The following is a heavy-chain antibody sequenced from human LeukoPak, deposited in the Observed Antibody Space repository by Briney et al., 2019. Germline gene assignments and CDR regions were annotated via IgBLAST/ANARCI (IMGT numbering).Heavy chain of an antibody. V-gene: IGHV4-30-2*01. CDR3: ASSKDCSGGSCHTHYFDY. CDR1: GGSISSGGYY. Sequence: PSETLSLTCTVSGGSISSGGYYWSWIRQPPGKGLEWIGYIYHSGSTYYNPSLKSRVTISVDKSKNQFSLKLSSVTAADTAVYYCASSKDCSGGSCHTHYFDYWGQGTLVTVSS. D-gene: IGHD2-15*01. J-gene: IGHJ4*02. CDR2: IYHSGST.